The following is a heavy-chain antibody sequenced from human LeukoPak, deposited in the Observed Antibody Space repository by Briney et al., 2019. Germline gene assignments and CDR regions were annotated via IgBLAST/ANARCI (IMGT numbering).Heavy chain of an antibody. D-gene: IGHD4-17*01. Sequence: NPSETLSLTCAVYGGSFSGYYWSWIRQPPGKGLEWIGEINHSGSTNYNPSLKSRVTISVDTSKNQFSLKLSSVTAADTAVYYCARDEYGDGWFDYWGQGTLVTVSS. CDR1: GGSFSGYY. CDR3: ARDEYGDGWFDY. V-gene: IGHV4-34*01. J-gene: IGHJ4*02. CDR2: INHSGST.